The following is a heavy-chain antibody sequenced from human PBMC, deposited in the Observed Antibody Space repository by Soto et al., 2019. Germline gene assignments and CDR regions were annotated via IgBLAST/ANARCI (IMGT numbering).Heavy chain of an antibody. J-gene: IGHJ4*02. V-gene: IGHV4-30-4*01. CDR1: GGSISSGDYY. CDR2: IYYSGST. Sequence: SETLSLTCTVSGGSISSGDYYWSWIRQPPGKGLEWIGYIYYSGSTYYNPSLKSRVTISVDTSKSQFSLKLSSVTAADTAVYYCVGASPYCSGGSCYYFDYWGQGTLVTVSS. D-gene: IGHD2-15*01. CDR3: VGASPYCSGGSCYYFDY.